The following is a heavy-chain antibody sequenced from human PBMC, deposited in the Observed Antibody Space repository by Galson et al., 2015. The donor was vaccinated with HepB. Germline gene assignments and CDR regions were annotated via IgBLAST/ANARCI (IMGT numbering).Heavy chain of an antibody. CDR1: GGSISSGSYY. J-gene: IGHJ6*02. D-gene: IGHD3-9*01. Sequence: TLSLTCTVSGGSISSGSYYWSWIRQPAGKGLEWIGRIYTSGSTNYNPSLKSRVTISVDTSKNQFSLKLSSVTAADTAVYYCASGPIYFLPLYYYGMDVWGQGTTVTVSS. CDR3: ASGPIYFLPLYYYGMDV. CDR2: IYTSGST. V-gene: IGHV4-61*02.